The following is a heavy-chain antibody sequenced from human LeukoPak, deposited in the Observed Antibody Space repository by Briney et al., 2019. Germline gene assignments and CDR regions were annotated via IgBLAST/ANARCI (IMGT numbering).Heavy chain of an antibody. CDR1: GFTFTRYS. V-gene: IGHV3-48*01. CDR2: ISSSSSTI. CDR3: ARDQRGYSYVDY. Sequence: GGSLRLSCAAPGFTFTRYSMNGVRQAPGKGLEWVSYISSSSSTIYYADSVKGRYTISRDNAKNSLYLQMYSLRTEDTAVYYCARDQRGYSYVDYWGHGTLFTVSS. J-gene: IGHJ4*01. D-gene: IGHD5-18*01.